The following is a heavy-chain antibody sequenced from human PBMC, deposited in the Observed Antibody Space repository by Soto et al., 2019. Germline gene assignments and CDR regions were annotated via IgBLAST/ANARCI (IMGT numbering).Heavy chain of an antibody. J-gene: IGHJ6*02. CDR1: GYSFTSYW. CDR3: ARPTNRGKNCYGMDV. CDR2: IYPGDSDT. Sequence: EVQLVQSGAEVKKPGESLKISCKGSGYSFTSYWIGWVRQMPGKGLECMGIIYPGDSDTRYSPSIQGQVTISADKSIRTAYLQWSSLKAADTHRYYGARPTNRGKNCYGMDVWGQGTTVTVSS. D-gene: IGHD2-8*01. V-gene: IGHV5-51*03.